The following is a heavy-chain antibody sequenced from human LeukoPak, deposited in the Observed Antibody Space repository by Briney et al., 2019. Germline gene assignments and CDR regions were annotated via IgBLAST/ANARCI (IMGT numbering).Heavy chain of an antibody. D-gene: IGHD3-3*01. J-gene: IGHJ5*02. CDR3: ASRGGRYGFWSDPSWFDP. Sequence: GGSLRLSCAASGFTFSSYSMNWVRQAPGKGLEWVSSISSSSSSYIYYADSVKGRFTISRDNAKNSLYLQMNSLRAEDTAVYYCASRGGRYGFWSDPSWFDPWGQGTLVTVSS. V-gene: IGHV3-21*01. CDR1: GFTFSSYS. CDR2: ISSSSSSYI.